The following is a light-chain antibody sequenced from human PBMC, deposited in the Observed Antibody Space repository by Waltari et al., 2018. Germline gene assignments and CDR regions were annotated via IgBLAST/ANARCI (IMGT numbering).Light chain of an antibody. Sequence: EIVLTQSPGTLSLSPGDRATLSCRASQSVGRTLAWYQQKPGQAPRLLIYAASNRATGIPDRCSGSGSGTDFSLTISRLEPEDFAVYYCQHYVRLPATFGQGTKVAIK. CDR3: QHYVRLPAT. CDR2: AAS. J-gene: IGKJ1*01. CDR1: QSVGRT. V-gene: IGKV3-20*01.